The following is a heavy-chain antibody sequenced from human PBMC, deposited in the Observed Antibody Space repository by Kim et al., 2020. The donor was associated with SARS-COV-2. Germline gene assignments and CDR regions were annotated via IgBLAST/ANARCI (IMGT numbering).Heavy chain of an antibody. Sequence: GGSLRLSCATSRFTNTNWMHWVRQAPGKGLVWVSRINTDGSGTIYADSVKGRFTISRDNAKNTLYLQMNSLRADDTAVYYCARGYSGLDYRGQGTLVTVS. CDR2: INTDGSGT. D-gene: IGHD5-12*01. V-gene: IGHV3-74*01. CDR3: ARGYSGLDY. J-gene: IGHJ4*02. CDR1: RFTNTNW.